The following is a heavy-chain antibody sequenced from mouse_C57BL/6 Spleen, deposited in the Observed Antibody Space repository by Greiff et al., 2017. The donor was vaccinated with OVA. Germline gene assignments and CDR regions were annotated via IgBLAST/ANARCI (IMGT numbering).Heavy chain of an antibody. CDR2: IDPSDSYT. CDR1: GYTFTSYW. V-gene: IGHV1-50*01. Sequence: QVQLQQPGAELVKPGASVKLSCKASGYTFTSYWMQWVKQRPGQGLEWIGEIDPSDSYTNYNQKFKGKATLTVDTSSSTAYMQLSSLTSEDSAVYYGARNYYGSSPLGYFDVWGTGTTVTVSS. J-gene: IGHJ1*03. D-gene: IGHD1-1*01. CDR3: ARNYYGSSPLGYFDV.